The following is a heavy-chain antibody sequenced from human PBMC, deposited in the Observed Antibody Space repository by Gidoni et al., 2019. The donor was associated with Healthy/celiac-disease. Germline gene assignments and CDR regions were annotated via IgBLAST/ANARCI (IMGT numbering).Heavy chain of an antibody. CDR3: ARGRHDYGDY. Sequence: QVQMVESGVGVVQPGRSLRLSCAASGFTFSSYAMHWVRQAPGKGLEWVAVISYDGSNKYYADSVKGRFTISRDNSKNTLYLQMNSLRAENTAVYYCARGRHDYGDYWGQGTLVTVSS. J-gene: IGHJ4*02. CDR1: GFTFSSYA. V-gene: IGHV3-30-3*01. CDR2: ISYDGSNK.